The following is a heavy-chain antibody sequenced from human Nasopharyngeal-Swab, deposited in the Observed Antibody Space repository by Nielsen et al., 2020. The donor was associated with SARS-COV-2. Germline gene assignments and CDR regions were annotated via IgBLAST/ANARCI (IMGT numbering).Heavy chain of an antibody. CDR3: SKGVWWTHRSDAFDI. J-gene: IGHJ3*02. Sequence: GGSLRLSCAASGFTFDDYAMHWVRQAPGKGLEWVSSISWNGGSADYADSVKGRFTISRDNAKNSLYLQMNSLRAEDTALYYCSKGVWWTHRSDAFDIWGQGSMVTVSS. CDR2: ISWNGGSA. CDR1: GFTFDDYA. V-gene: IGHV3-9*01. D-gene: IGHD3-16*02.